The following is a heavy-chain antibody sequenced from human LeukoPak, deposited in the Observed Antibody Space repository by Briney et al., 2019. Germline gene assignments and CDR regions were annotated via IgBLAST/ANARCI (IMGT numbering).Heavy chain of an antibody. D-gene: IGHD3-10*01. CDR1: GYSFSDVP. CDR3: ARMTTGKFDY. J-gene: IGHJ4*02. CDR2: INTASGDA. V-gene: IGHV1-3*04. Sequence: GASVKVSCKASGYSFSDVPMHWVRLAPGQRPEWMRWINTASGDASYSQKFQGRVTITRAASASTTYMELSSLKSEDTAVYYCARMTTGKFDYWGQRTLVSVSS.